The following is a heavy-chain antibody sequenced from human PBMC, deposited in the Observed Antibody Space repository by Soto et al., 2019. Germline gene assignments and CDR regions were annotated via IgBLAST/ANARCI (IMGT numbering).Heavy chain of an antibody. Sequence: ASVKVFCKASGYTFTSYAMHWVRQAPGQRLEWMGWINAGNGNTKYSQKFQGRVTITRDTSASTAYMELSSLRSEDTAVYYCAGGGAGFSHFDYWGQGTLVTAPQ. CDR1: GYTFTSYA. CDR3: AGGGAGFSHFDY. J-gene: IGHJ4*02. CDR2: INAGNGNT. V-gene: IGHV1-3*01. D-gene: IGHD3-3*01.